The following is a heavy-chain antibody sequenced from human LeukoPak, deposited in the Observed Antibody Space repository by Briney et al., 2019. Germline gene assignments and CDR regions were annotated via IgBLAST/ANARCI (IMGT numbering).Heavy chain of an antibody. CDR3: ARARLRSWSDYGDYEEPGNYYMDV. V-gene: IGHV3-30*02. D-gene: IGHD4-17*01. CDR2: LRYDVSNK. Sequence: RGSRRLSCVPSVFTLSRYCMHWVRQAPGAGMEWVGFLRYDVSNKYYAHSVKRRFTISRDNSKNTLYLQMNSLRAEDTAVYYCARARLRSWSDYGDYEEPGNYYMDVWGGGATLSLSS. CDR1: VFTLSRYC. J-gene: IGHJ6*03.